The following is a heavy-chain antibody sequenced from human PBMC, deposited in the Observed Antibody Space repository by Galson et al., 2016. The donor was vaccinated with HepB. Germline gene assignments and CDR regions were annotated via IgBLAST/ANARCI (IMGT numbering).Heavy chain of an antibody. CDR2: IYKDGNT. J-gene: IGHJ2*01. CDR3: ATVLPAGHYWYPHL. V-gene: IGHV3-53*01. CDR1: GFGVSDSY. Sequence: SLRLSCAASGFGVSDSYMTWVRQAPGKGLDWVSIIYKDGNTFHAQFVKGRFTISRDNSKNSLDLQMSNVRAEDTAAYYCATVLPAGHYWYPHLWGRGTLVSVSS.